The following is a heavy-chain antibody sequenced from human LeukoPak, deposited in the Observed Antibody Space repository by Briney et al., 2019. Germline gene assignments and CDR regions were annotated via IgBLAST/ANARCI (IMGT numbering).Heavy chain of an antibody. CDR3: ARDRRYSSGLDY. J-gene: IGHJ4*02. CDR2: IYYSGST. V-gene: IGHV4-39*07. D-gene: IGHD6-19*01. CDR1: GFTVSSHY. Sequence: GSLRLSCAASGFTVSSHYMSWVRQPPGKGLEWIGSIYYSGSTYYNPSLKSRVTISVDTSKNQFSLKLSSVTAADTAVYYCARDRRYSSGLDYWGQETLVTVSS.